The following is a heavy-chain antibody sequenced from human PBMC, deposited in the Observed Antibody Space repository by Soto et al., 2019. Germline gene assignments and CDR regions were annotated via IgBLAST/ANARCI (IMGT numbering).Heavy chain of an antibody. V-gene: IGHV2-5*02. Sequence: SGPTLLNPTQTLSLNCPSPGVPLSSSGVGVGWVRPPPGKALEWLALIYWDDDKRYSPSLKSRLTITKDTSKNQVVLTMTNMDPVDTATYYCAHSITMVRRVIRVEYYFDYRGQGTLVTLSS. CDR3: AHSITMVRRVIRVEYYFDY. D-gene: IGHD3-10*01. CDR1: GVPLSSSGVG. CDR2: IYWDDDK. J-gene: IGHJ4*02.